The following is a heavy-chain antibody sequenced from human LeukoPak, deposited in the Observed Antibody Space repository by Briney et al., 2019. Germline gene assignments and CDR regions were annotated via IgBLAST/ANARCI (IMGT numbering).Heavy chain of an antibody. CDR3: AKEADWGYHYFDY. D-gene: IGHD7-27*01. Sequence: GGSLRLSCAASGFTFSSYSMNWVRQGPGKRLEWVSYVRSGGSPIHYADSVKGRFTISRDNAKNSLYLQMNSLRVEDTAVYYCAKEADWGYHYFDYWGQGALVTVSS. CDR1: GFTFSSYS. CDR2: VRSGGSPI. V-gene: IGHV3-48*01. J-gene: IGHJ4*02.